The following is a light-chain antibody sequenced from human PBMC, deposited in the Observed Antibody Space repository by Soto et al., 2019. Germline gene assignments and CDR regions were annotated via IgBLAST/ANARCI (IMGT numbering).Light chain of an antibody. CDR3: QKYNSALRT. CDR2: AAS. CDR1: QGISNF. V-gene: IGKV1-27*01. J-gene: IGKJ1*01. Sequence: DIQMTQSPSSLSASVGDRVTITCRASQGISNFLAWYQQKPGKVPKLLMYAASTLHSGVPSRFSGSGSGTDFTLTISSLTPEDVATYYCQKYNSALRTFGQGTKVEIK.